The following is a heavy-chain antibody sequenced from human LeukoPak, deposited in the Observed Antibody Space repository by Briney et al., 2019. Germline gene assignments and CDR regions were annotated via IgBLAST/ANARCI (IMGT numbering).Heavy chain of an antibody. V-gene: IGHV3-53*01. CDR1: GFTVSSNY. D-gene: IGHD4-23*01. J-gene: IGHJ4*02. CDR2: IYSGGST. Sequence: GGSLRLSCAASGFTVSSNYMSWVRQAPGKGLEWVSVIYSGGSTYYADSVKGRFTISRDNSKNTLYLQMNSLRAEDTAVYYCAATVVTLPRFDYWGQGTLVTVSS. CDR3: AATVVTLPRFDY.